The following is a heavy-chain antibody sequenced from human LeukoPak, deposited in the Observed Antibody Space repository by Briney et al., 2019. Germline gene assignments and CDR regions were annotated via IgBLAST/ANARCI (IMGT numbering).Heavy chain of an antibody. CDR3: ARRWPHSSGYYLFDY. CDR1: GGTFSSHG. J-gene: IGHJ4*02. V-gene: IGHV1-69*05. D-gene: IGHD3-22*01. CDR2: TIPIFGAT. Sequence: ASVKVSCKASGGTFSSHGFSWVRQAPGQGLEWMGGTIPIFGATNYAQKFQGRVTITTDDSTSTGYMELSSLRSEDTAVYYCARRWPHSSGYYLFDYWGQGTLVTVSS.